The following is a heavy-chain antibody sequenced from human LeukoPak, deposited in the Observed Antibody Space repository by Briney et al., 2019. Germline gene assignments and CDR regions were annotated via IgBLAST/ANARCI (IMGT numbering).Heavy chain of an antibody. CDR3: ARDLFGLAASYFPLNYYMDV. J-gene: IGHJ6*03. Sequence: GGSLRLSCAASGFTFSDYYMSWIRQAPGKGLEWVSYISSSGSTIYYADSVKGRFTISRDNAKNSLYLQMNSLRAEDTAVYYCARDLFGLAASYFPLNYYMDVWGKGTTVTVSS. CDR1: GFTFSDYY. D-gene: IGHD3-3*01. CDR2: ISSSGSTI. V-gene: IGHV3-11*01.